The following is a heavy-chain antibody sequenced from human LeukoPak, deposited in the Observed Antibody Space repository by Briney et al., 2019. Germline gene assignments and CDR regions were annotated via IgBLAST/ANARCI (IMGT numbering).Heavy chain of an antibody. V-gene: IGHV4-4*02. CDR1: GGSISSSNW. J-gene: IGHJ4*02. CDR3: ATRLYYDSSGYYEYYFDY. CDR2: IYHSGST. Sequence: SETLSLTCAVSGGSISSSNWWSWVRQPPGKGLEWIGEIYHSGSTNYNPSLKSRVTISVDKSKNQFSLKLSSVTAADTAVYYCATRLYYDSSGYYEYYFDYWGQGTLVTVSS. D-gene: IGHD3-22*01.